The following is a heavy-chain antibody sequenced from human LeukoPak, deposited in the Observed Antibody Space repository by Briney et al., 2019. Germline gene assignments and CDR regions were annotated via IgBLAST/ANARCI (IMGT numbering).Heavy chain of an antibody. V-gene: IGHV4-39*07. J-gene: IGHJ4*02. CDR1: GGSISRSSRY. Sequence: PSETLSLTCTVSGGSISRSSRYWGWIRPPPGKGLEWIGSIFYSGNTYDNPSLKSRVTISVDTSKNQFSLKLSSVTAADTAVYYCATTTIRLGYWGQGTLVTVSS. CDR2: IFYSGNT. D-gene: IGHD1-26*01. CDR3: ATTTIRLGY.